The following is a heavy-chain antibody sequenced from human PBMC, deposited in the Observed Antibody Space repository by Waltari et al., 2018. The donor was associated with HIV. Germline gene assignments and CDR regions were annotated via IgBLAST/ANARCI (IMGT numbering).Heavy chain of an antibody. CDR3: ARLSGSYPYWYFDL. D-gene: IGHD1-26*01. CDR1: GGPITSSSYY. CDR2: IYYSGST. Sequence: QLQLQESGPGLVKPSETMSLTCTVSGGPITSSSYYWGWIRQPPGKGLEWIGSIYYSGSTYYNPSLKSRVTISVDTSKNQFSLKLSSVTAADTAVYYCARLSGSYPYWYFDLWGRGTLVTVSS. V-gene: IGHV4-39*01. J-gene: IGHJ2*01.